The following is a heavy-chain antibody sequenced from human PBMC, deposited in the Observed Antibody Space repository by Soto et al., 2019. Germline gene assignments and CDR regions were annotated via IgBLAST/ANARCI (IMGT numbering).Heavy chain of an antibody. CDR1: GFTFSTYW. CDR2: IETDGSRT. CDR3: VRDRPHNWFDP. D-gene: IGHD6-6*01. J-gene: IGHJ5*02. Sequence: EVPLVESGGGLVQPGGSLRLSFAASGFTFSTYWMHWVRQAPGKGPVWVSRIETDGSRTTYADSVKGRFTISRDNAKNMMYLQMNSLRVEDTAVYYCVRDRPHNWFDPWGQGTLVTVSS. V-gene: IGHV3-74*01.